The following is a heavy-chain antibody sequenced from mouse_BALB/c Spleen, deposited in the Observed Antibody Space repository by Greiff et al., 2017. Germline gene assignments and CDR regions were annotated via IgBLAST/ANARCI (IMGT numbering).Heavy chain of an antibody. CDR3: ARGEREITTATAWFAY. CDR2: ISSGGSYT. D-gene: IGHD1-2*01. Sequence: EVQLVESGGGLVKPGGSLKLSCAASGFTFSSYAMSWVRQTPEKRLEWVATISSGGSYTYYPDSVKGRFTISRDNAKNTLYLQMSSLRSEDTAMYYCARGEREITTATAWFAYWGQGTLVTVSA. J-gene: IGHJ3*01. V-gene: IGHV5-9-3*01. CDR1: GFTFSSYA.